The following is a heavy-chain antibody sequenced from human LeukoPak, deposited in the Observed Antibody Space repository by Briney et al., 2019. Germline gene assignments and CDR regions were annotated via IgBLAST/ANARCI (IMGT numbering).Heavy chain of an antibody. Sequence: ASVKVSCKASGGTFSSYAISWVRQAPGQGLEWMGGIIPIFGTANYAQKFQGRVTITADESTSTAYMELSSLRSEDTAVYYCARDRYYDFWSGYYQGDFQHWGQGTLVTVSS. CDR3: ARDRYYDFWSGYYQGDFQH. D-gene: IGHD3-3*01. J-gene: IGHJ1*01. V-gene: IGHV1-69*13. CDR1: GGTFSSYA. CDR2: IIPIFGTA.